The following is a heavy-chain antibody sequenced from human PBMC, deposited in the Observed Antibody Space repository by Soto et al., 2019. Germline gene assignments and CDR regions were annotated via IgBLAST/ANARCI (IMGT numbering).Heavy chain of an antibody. CDR2: ISDGGDLT. CDR3: ARRVIGSSRAFDI. Sequence: GGSLRLSCAASGFAFSSHPMGWVRQAPEKGLEWVAGISDGGDLTYNADSVRGRFTISRDNSRNTLYLQMNSLRAEDTAVYYCARRVIGSSRAFDIWGQGTMVTVSS. D-gene: IGHD3-10*01. J-gene: IGHJ3*02. CDR1: GFAFSSHP. V-gene: IGHV3-23*01.